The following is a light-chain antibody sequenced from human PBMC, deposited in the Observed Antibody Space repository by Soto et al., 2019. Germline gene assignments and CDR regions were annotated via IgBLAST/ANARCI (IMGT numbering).Light chain of an antibody. CDR2: AVS. CDR1: SSDIGAYNY. V-gene: IGLV2-14*01. CDR3: SPYTTSSSLV. Sequence: QSVLTQPASVSASPGQSITISCTGTSSDIGAYNYVSWYQQYPGTAPKLIIYAVSSRPSGISSRFSGSKSASTASLTISGLQAEDEADYYCSPYTTSSSLVFGTGTKVTVL. J-gene: IGLJ1*01.